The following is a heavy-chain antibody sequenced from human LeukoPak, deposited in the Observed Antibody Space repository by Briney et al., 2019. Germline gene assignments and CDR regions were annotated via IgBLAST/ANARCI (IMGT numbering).Heavy chain of an antibody. Sequence: PGGSLRLSCAASGFTFSSYSMNWVRQAPGKGLEWVSSISSSSSYIYYADSVKGRFTISRGNAKNSLYLQMNSLRAEDTAVYYCARSTEHNGGLGDAFDIWGQGTMVTVSS. D-gene: IGHD2-21*01. J-gene: IGHJ3*02. CDR2: ISSSSSYI. CDR1: GFTFSSYS. CDR3: ARSTEHNGGLGDAFDI. V-gene: IGHV3-21*01.